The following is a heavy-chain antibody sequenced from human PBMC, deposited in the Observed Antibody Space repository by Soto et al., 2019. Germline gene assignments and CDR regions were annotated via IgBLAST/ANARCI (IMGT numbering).Heavy chain of an antibody. Sequence: QVQLQQWGAGLLKPSETLSLTCAGYGGSFSGYYWTWIRQPPGKGLEWIGEISYSGSTNYNPSLKSRVTLPGDTSKNQFSLQLSSVTAADTAVYYCARGHQHCSSPLYWYFDLWGRGTLVTVSS. V-gene: IGHV4-34*01. CDR2: ISYSGST. J-gene: IGHJ2*01. CDR3: ARGHQHCSSPLYWYFDL. D-gene: IGHD6-6*01. CDR1: GGSFSGYY.